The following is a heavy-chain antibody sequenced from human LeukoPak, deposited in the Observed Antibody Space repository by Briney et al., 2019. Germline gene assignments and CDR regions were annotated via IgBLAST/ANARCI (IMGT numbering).Heavy chain of an antibody. J-gene: IGHJ4*02. V-gene: IGHV4-59*08. CDR2: IYESGT. D-gene: IGHD1-26*01. CDR3: ARYSVNYSFDS. Sequence: AETLSLTRSVSGGSISSFDWSWMRQPPGQGLEWIGNIYESGTNYSPSLKSRVTISVDTSKNQFSLKLMSVTAADTAVYYCARYSVNYSFDSWGQGILVTASS. CDR1: GGSISSFD.